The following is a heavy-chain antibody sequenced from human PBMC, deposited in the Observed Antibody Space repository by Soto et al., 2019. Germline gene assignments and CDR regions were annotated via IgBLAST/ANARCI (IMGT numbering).Heavy chain of an antibody. V-gene: IGHV4-59*01. CDR1: GGSISSYY. CDR3: ARVRTYYDIWTGYSYYYYGMDV. CDR2: IYYSGST. Sequence: PSETLSLTCTVSGGSISSYYWSWIRQPPGKGLEWIGYIYYSGSTNYNPSLKSRVTISVDTSKNQFSLKLSSVTAADTAVYYCARVRTYYDIWTGYSYYYYGMDVWGQGTTVTVSS. J-gene: IGHJ6*02. D-gene: IGHD3-9*01.